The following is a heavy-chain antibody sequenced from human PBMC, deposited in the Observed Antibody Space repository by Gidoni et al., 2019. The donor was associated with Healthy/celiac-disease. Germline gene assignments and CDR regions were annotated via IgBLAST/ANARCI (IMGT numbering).Heavy chain of an antibody. D-gene: IGHD3-22*01. J-gene: IGHJ4*02. V-gene: IGHV3-9*01. CDR3: AKDQTGYYDSSGYFDY. CDR2: ISWNSGSI. Sequence: EVQLVESGGGLVQPGRSLRLSCAASGFTFDDYAMHWVRQAPGKGLEWVSGISWNSGSIGYADSVKGRFTISRDNAKNSLYLQMNSLRAEDTALYYCAKDQTGYYDSSGYFDYWGQGTLVTVSS. CDR1: GFTFDDYA.